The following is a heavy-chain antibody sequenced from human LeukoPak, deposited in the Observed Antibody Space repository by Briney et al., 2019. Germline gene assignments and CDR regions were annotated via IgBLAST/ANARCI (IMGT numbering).Heavy chain of an antibody. D-gene: IGHD6-19*01. CDR3: ARTSNGYSSGWYYYYYMDV. CDR1: GGTFSSYA. Sequence: SVKVSCKASGGTFSSYAISWVRQAPGQGLEWMGGIIPIFGTANYAQKFQGRITITTDESTSTAYMELSSLRSEDTAVYYCARTSNGYSSGWYYYYYMDVWGKGTTVTVSS. CDR2: IIPIFGTA. V-gene: IGHV1-69*05. J-gene: IGHJ6*03.